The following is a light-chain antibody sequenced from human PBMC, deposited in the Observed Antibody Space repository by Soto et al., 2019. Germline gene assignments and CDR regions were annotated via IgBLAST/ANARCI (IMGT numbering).Light chain of an antibody. CDR3: SSYTSTMTNV. Sequence: QSVLTQPASVSGSPGQSIPISCTGTSSEVGGFNSVSWYQLRPRTATKLILDDVVDRPAGVSYRFSGSKSGNTASLTISGLQAADEADYFCSSYTSTMTNVFGSGTKVTVL. CDR1: SSEVGGFNS. J-gene: IGLJ1*01. V-gene: IGLV2-14*03. CDR2: DVV.